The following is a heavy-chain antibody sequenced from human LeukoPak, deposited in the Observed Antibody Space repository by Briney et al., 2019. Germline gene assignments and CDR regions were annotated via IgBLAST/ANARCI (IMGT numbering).Heavy chain of an antibody. CDR1: GGSISSSSYY. D-gene: IGHD3-16*02. V-gene: IGHV4-39*07. J-gene: IGHJ4*02. CDR2: IYYSGST. CDR3: AREGAYDYVWGSYRRPPDY. Sequence: SETLSLTCTVSGGSISSSSYYWGWIRQPPGKGLEWIGSIYYSGSTYYNPSLKGRVTISVDTSKNQFSLKLSSVTAADPAVYYCAREGAYDYVWGSYRRPPDYWGQGTLATVSS.